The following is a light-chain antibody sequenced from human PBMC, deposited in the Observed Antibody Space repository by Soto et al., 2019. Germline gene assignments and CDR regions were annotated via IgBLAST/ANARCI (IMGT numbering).Light chain of an antibody. CDR3: SSYTSSSTQVC. CDR2: DVS. CDR1: SSDGGGYNY. Sequence: QSALTQPASVSGSPGQSITISCTGTSSDGGGYNYVSWYQQHPGKAPKLMIYDVSNRPSGVSDRFSGSNSGNTASLTISGLQAEDEADYYCSSYTSSSTQVCFGGGTKLTVL. J-gene: IGLJ2*01. V-gene: IGLV2-14*01.